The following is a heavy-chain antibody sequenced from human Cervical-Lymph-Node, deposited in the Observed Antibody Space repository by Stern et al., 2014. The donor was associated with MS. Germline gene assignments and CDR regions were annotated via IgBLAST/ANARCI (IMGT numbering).Heavy chain of an antibody. D-gene: IGHD1-26*01. V-gene: IGHV4-31*03. Sequence: QLQLQESGPGLVKPSQTLSLTCTVSGGSISSGGYYWSWIRQHPGKGLEWIGYIYYSGSTYYNPSLKIRVTIAVDTTKNQFSLKLSSVTAADTAVYYCAAELGGSYYFDYWGQGTLVTVSS. CDR2: IYYSGST. J-gene: IGHJ4*02. CDR1: GGSISSGGYY. CDR3: AAELGGSYYFDY.